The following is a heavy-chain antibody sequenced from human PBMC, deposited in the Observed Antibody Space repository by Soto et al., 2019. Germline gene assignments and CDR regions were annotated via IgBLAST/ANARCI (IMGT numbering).Heavy chain of an antibody. CDR1: GFTFSRYD. D-gene: IGHD6-6*01. CDR3: ARGALGVDP. Sequence: EVQVVESGGGLVQPGGSLMLSCAASGFTFSRYDMHWVRQATGRGLEWVSGIGTSGDTYYAGSVKGRFTISRENANESVERHLNSLRAGDTAVDYCARGALGVDPWGQGTLVGVSS. CDR2: IGTSGDT. J-gene: IGHJ5*02. V-gene: IGHV3-13*04.